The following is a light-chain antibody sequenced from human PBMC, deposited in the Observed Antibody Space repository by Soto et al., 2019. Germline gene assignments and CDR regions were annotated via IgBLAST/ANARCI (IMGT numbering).Light chain of an antibody. V-gene: IGKV3-11*01. Sequence: IVLTQSPATLSLSPGERATLSCRASQSVNSYLAWYQQKPGQAPRLLVYAASSRATGIPVRFSGSGSGTDFTLTISSLEPEDFAVYYCQHRMNWPWTFGQGTKVEIK. J-gene: IGKJ1*01. CDR1: QSVNSY. CDR2: AAS. CDR3: QHRMNWPWT.